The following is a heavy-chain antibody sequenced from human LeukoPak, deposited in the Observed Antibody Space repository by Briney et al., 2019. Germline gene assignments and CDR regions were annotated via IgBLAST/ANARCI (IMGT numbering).Heavy chain of an antibody. CDR1: GYTFTSYA. J-gene: IGHJ4*02. Sequence: ASVKVSCKASGYTFTSYAMHWVRQAPGQRLEWMGWINAGNGNTKYSQKFQGRVTITRDASASTAYMELSSLRSEDTAVYYCASGLDFWSGYDYWGQGTVVTVSS. D-gene: IGHD3-3*01. CDR3: ASGLDFWSGYDY. V-gene: IGHV1-3*01. CDR2: INAGNGNT.